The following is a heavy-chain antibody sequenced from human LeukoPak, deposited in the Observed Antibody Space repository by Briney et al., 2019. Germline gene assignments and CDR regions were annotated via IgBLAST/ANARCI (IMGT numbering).Heavy chain of an antibody. CDR3: ARELQYGYSSSGYYYMDV. V-gene: IGHV1-69*13. D-gene: IGHD6-13*01. CDR2: IIPIFGTA. CDR1: GYTFTSYG. Sequence: SVKVSCKASGYTFTSYGISWVRQAPGQGLEWMGGIIPIFGTANYAQKFQGRVTITADESTSTAYMELSSLRSEDTAVYYYARELQYGYSSSGYYYMDVWGKGTTVTVSS. J-gene: IGHJ6*03.